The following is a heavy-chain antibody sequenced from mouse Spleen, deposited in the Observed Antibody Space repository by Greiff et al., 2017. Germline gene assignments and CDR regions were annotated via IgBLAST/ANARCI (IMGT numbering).Heavy chain of an antibody. Sequence: EVMLVESGGGLVKPGGSLKLSCAASGFTFSDYGMHWVRRAPEKGLEWVAYISSGSSTIYYADTVKGRFTISRDNAKNTLFLQMTSLRSEDTAMYYCARGIYYYGSSYGDWYFDVWGAGTTVTVSS. CDR1: GFTFSDYG. CDR2: ISSGSSTI. CDR3: ARGIYYYGSSYGDWYFDV. J-gene: IGHJ1*01. D-gene: IGHD1-1*01. V-gene: IGHV5-17*01.